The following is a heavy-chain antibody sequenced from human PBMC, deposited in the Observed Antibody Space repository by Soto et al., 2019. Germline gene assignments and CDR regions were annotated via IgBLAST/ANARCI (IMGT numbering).Heavy chain of an antibody. V-gene: IGHV3-73*01. J-gene: IGHJ4*02. CDR3: TTVQLGITDY. CDR2: IRSKANSYAT. D-gene: IGHD7-27*01. CDR1: RSTVSGSA. Sequence: EVQLVESGGGLVQPGGSLKLSCAASRSTVSGSAMHWVRQASGKGLEWVGRIRSKANSYATAFAASVKGRFTITRDDSKNTAYLQLNSLKTEDTAVYYCTTVQLGITDYWGQGTLVTVSS.